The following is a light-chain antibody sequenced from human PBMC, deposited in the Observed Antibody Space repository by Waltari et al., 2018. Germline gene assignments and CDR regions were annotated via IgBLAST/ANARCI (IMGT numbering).Light chain of an antibody. CDR2: AVS. CDR3: QQSYSTPLT. J-gene: IGKJ4*01. V-gene: IGKV1-39*01. CDR1: QSITSY. Sequence: DIQMTQSPSSLSASVGDRVTIPSRASQSITSYLNWYQQKPGKAPKVLIYAVSSLQSGVPSRFSGSGSGSGTDFTLTISSLQPEDFATYYCQQSYSTPLTFGGGTKVEIK.